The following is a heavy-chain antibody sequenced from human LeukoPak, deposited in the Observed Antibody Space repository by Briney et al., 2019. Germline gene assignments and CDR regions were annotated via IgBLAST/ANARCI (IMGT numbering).Heavy chain of an antibody. CDR1: GFTFSSYS. D-gene: IGHD3-10*01. J-gene: IGHJ4*02. Sequence: GGSLRLSCAASGFTFSSYSMNWVRQAPGKGLEWVAVISYDGSNKYYADSVKGRFTISRDNSKNTLYLQMNSLRAEDTAVYYCAKDLDYYGSGSYIFDYWGQGTLVTVSS. V-gene: IGHV3-30*18. CDR3: AKDLDYYGSGSYIFDY. CDR2: ISYDGSNK.